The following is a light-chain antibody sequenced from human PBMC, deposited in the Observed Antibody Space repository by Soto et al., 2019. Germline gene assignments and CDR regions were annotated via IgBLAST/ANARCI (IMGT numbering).Light chain of an antibody. V-gene: IGKV1-33*01. J-gene: IGKJ5*01. CDR2: DAF. CDR3: QQYDTFPVT. CDR1: QDINSY. Sequence: DIQMTQSPSSLSASVGDRVTITCQASQDINSYLSWYQQRPGKAPKLLIYDAFTLETGVPSWFSGSGSGTDFIFTISSLQPEDFATYYCQQYDTFPVTFGQGTRLEIK.